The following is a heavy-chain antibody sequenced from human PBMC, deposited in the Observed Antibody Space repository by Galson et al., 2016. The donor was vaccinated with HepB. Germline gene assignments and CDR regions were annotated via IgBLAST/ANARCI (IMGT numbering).Heavy chain of an antibody. CDR3: ASKEWTSNSHYFYGLDV. CDR1: GGSVSSPTW. J-gene: IGHJ6*01. V-gene: IGHV4-4*02. D-gene: IGHD3-3*01. Sequence: SETLSLTCRVSGGSVSSPTWWTWVRQSPGKGLEWIGESYHTGTTNYHPSLRRRVTISVDKSKNQFALRLASVTAADTAVYFCASKEWTSNSHYFYGLDVWGQGTPVIVSS. CDR2: SYHTGTT.